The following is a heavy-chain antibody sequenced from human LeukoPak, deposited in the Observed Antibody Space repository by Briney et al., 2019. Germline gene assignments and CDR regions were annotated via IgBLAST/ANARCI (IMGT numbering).Heavy chain of an antibody. Sequence: SETLSLTCTVSGGPISSSSYYWGWIRQPPGKGLEWIGSIYYSGSTYYNPSLKSRVTISVDTSKNQFSLKLSSVTAADTAVYYCARDRYYYDSSGYQWGRGTLVTVSS. CDR2: IYYSGST. D-gene: IGHD3-22*01. CDR3: ARDRYYYDSSGYQ. CDR1: GGPISSSSYY. V-gene: IGHV4-39*07. J-gene: IGHJ4*02.